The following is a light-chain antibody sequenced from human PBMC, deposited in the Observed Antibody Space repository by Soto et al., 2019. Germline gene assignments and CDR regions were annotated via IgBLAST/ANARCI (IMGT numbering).Light chain of an antibody. CDR3: QQRGDWPYT. J-gene: IGKJ2*01. CDR1: QSVGSN. V-gene: IGKV3-11*01. Sequence: EIVLTQSPATLSLSPGERATLSCRASQSVGSNLAWYQQKRGQSPRLLIYDASHRATGIPARFSGSGSGTDFTLTISSLEPEDFAIYYCQQRGDWPYTFGQGTKLEI. CDR2: DAS.